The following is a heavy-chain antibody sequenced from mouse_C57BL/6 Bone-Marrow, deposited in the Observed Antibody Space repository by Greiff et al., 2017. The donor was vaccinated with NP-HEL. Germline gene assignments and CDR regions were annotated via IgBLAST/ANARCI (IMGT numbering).Heavy chain of an antibody. CDR3: ARPRYYDYDEKGDFDY. V-gene: IGHV1-26*01. CDR1: GYTFTDYY. CDR2: INPNNGGT. D-gene: IGHD2-4*01. J-gene: IGHJ2*01. Sequence: VQLQQSGPELVKPGASVKISCKASGYTFTDYYMNWVKQSHGKSLEWIGDINPNNGGTSYNQKFKGKATLTVDKSSSTAYMELRSLTSEDSAVYYCARPRYYDYDEKGDFDYWGQGTTLTVSS.